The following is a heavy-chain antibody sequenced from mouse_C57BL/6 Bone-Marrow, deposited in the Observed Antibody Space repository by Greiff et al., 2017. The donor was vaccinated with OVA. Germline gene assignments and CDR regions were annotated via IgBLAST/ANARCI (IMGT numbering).Heavy chain of an antibody. V-gene: IGHV5-6*01. Sequence: EVKVVESGGDLVKPGGSLKLSCAASGFTFSSYGMSWVRQTPDKRLEWVATISSGGSYTYYPDSVKGRFTISRDNAKNTLYLQMSSLKSEDTAMYYCARQNWDPYYYAMDYWGQGTSVTVSS. J-gene: IGHJ4*01. CDR3: ARQNWDPYYYAMDY. CDR2: ISSGGSYT. CDR1: GFTFSSYG. D-gene: IGHD4-1*01.